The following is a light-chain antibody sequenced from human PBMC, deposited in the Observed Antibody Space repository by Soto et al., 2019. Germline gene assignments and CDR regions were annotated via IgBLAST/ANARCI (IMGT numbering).Light chain of an antibody. Sequence: QSVLTQPASVSGSPGQSITISCTGTSSDVGTYNFVSWYQQYPGKAPKLMVYEVSLRPSGVSYRFSGSKSGNTASLTISGLQAEDEADYYCASYTTSSTWVFGGGTKLTVL. V-gene: IGLV2-14*01. J-gene: IGLJ3*02. CDR1: SSDVGTYNF. CDR2: EVS. CDR3: ASYTTSSTWV.